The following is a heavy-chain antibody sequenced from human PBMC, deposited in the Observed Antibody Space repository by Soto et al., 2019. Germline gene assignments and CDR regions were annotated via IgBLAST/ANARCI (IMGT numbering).Heavy chain of an antibody. J-gene: IGHJ4*02. D-gene: IGHD6-6*01. Sequence: QVQLQESGPGLVKPSQTLSLTCTVSGDSISSGGYYWSWIRQSPGKGLEWIAYISYSWTTYYNPSLKSRLSISAATCKNQFSLELKSVTVAYTAVYYCGTVRASSYIDYWGQGTLVTVAS. CDR3: GTVRASSYIDY. CDR2: ISYSWTT. V-gene: IGHV4-31*03. CDR1: GDSISSGGYY.